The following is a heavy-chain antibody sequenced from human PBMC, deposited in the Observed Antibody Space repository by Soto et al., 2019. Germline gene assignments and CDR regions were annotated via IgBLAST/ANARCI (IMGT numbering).Heavy chain of an antibody. D-gene: IGHD4-4*01. CDR1: GFTFSSYA. V-gene: IGHV3-30*04. J-gene: IGHJ5*02. CDR2: ISYEGSIK. Sequence: QPGGSLRLSCAASGFTFSSYAMHWVRQAPGKGLEWVALISYEGSIKYNAESVEGRFSISRDNSKNTLYLQMNSLRSEDTAVYYCARGGDYNLLDLAYNWFGPWGQGTLVTVSS. CDR3: ARGGDYNLLDLAYNWFGP.